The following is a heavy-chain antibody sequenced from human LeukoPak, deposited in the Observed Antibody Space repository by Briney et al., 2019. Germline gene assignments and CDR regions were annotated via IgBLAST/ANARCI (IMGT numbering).Heavy chain of an antibody. CDR3: ARDVTTMVREGDAFDI. J-gene: IGHJ3*02. Sequence: GGSLRLSCAAPGFTVSSNYMSWVRQAPGKGLEWVSVIYSGGSTYYADSVKGRFIISRDNSKNTLYLQMNSLRAEDTAVYYCARDVTTMVREGDAFDIWGQGTMVTVSS. D-gene: IGHD3-10*01. V-gene: IGHV3-66*01. CDR1: GFTVSSNY. CDR2: IYSGGST.